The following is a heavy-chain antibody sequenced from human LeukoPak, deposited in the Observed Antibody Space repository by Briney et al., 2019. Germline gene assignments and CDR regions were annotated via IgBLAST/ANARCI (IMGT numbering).Heavy chain of an antibody. CDR3: AVAAAGAHWYFDL. Sequence: PGGSLRLSCAASGFIFRNSYMSWVRQDPGKGLEWVSYISGSGKTIHYADSVKGRFSISRDNAKNSLYLQMNSLRAEDTAVYYCAVAAAGAHWYFDLWGRGTLVTVSS. J-gene: IGHJ2*01. CDR1: GFIFRNSY. CDR2: ISGSGKTI. V-gene: IGHV3-11*01. D-gene: IGHD6-13*01.